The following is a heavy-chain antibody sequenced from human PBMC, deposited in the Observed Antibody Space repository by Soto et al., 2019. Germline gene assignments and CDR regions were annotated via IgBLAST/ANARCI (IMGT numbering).Heavy chain of an antibody. V-gene: IGHV1-18*01. J-gene: IGHJ5*02. Sequence: ASVKVSCKASGYTFTSYGISWVRQAPGQGLEWMGWISAYNGNTNYAQKLQGRVTMTTGTSTSTAYMELRSLRSDDTAVYYCAMSDREWLVPGDWFDPWGQGTLVTVSS. D-gene: IGHD6-19*01. CDR2: ISAYNGNT. CDR1: GYTFTSYG. CDR3: AMSDREWLVPGDWFDP.